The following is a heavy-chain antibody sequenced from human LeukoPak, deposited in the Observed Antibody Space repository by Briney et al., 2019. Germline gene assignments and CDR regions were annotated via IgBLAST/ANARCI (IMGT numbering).Heavy chain of an antibody. CDR3: ARLNCGGDCYPQGYYYYGMDV. V-gene: IGHV3-66*02. CDR2: IYSGGST. CDR1: GFTVSSNY. Sequence: GGSLRLSCAASGFTVSSNYMTWVRQAPGKGLEWVSIIYSGGSTYYADSVKGRFTISRDNSKNTLYLQMNSLRAEDTAVYYCARLNCGGDCYPQGYYYYGMDVWGQGTTVTVSS. J-gene: IGHJ6*02. D-gene: IGHD2-21*02.